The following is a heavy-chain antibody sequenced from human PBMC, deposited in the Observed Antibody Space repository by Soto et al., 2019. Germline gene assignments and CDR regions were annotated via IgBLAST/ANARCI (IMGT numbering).Heavy chain of an antibody. CDR2: IDWDDDK. V-gene: IGHV2-70*01. CDR3: ARIPVITMVRGRPEFYYYYGMDV. J-gene: IGHJ6*02. CDR1: GFSLSTSGMC. Sequence: GSGPTLVNPTQTLTLTCTFSGFSLSTSGMCVSWIRQPPGKALEWLALIDWDDDKYYSTSLKTRLTISKDTSKNQVVLTMTNMDPVDTATYYCARIPVITMVRGRPEFYYYYGMDVWGQGTTVTVSS. D-gene: IGHD3-10*01.